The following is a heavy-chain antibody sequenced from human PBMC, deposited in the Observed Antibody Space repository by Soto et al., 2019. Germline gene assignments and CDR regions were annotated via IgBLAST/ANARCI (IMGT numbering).Heavy chain of an antibody. CDR1: GFTFRSYW. Sequence: EVQLVESGGGLVQPGGSVRLSCAASGFTFRSYWMHWVRQAPGKGLMWVSRIHNDGSTTRYADSVKGRFTISRDNAKNTLYLQMSSLRVEATAVYYCARDNWNSYWGQGTLVTVSS. J-gene: IGHJ4*01. V-gene: IGHV3-74*01. CDR3: ARDNWNSY. D-gene: IGHD1-7*01. CDR2: IHNDGSTT.